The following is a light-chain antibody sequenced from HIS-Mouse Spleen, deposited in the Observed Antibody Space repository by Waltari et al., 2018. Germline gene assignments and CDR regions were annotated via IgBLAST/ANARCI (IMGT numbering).Light chain of an antibody. CDR3: AAWDDSLSGPV. CDR1: SSNIGRNY. J-gene: IGLJ3*02. CDR2: RKN. V-gene: IGLV1-47*01. Sequence: QSVLTQPPSASGTPGQRVTISCSGSSSNIGRNYVYWYQQPPGTAPKLLIYRKNERPSGVPDRFSGSKSGTSASLAISGLRSEDEADYYCAAWDDSLSGPVFGGGTKLTVL.